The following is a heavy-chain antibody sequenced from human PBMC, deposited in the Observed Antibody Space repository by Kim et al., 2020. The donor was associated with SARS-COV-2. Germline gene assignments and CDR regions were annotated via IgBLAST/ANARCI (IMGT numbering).Heavy chain of an antibody. CDR1: GFTFSSYG. Sequence: GGSLRLSCAASGFTFSSYGMHWVRQAPGKGLEWVAVIWYDGSNKYYADSVKGRFTISRDNSKNTLYLQMNSLRAEDTAVYYCARERGSSGWYYFDYWGQGTLVTVSS. CDR3: ARERGSSGWYYFDY. D-gene: IGHD6-19*01. J-gene: IGHJ4*02. CDR2: IWYDGSNK. V-gene: IGHV3-33*01.